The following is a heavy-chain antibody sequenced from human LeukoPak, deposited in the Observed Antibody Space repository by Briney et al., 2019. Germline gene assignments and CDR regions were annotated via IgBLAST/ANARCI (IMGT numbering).Heavy chain of an antibody. V-gene: IGHV1-2*02. D-gene: IGHD6-19*01. Sequence: ASVKVSCKASGYTFTAYYMHWVRQAPGQGLEWMGWINPNSGGTNYAQKFQGRVTMTRDTSISTVYMELSSLKSDDTAVYYCARSSSLRDSDFDYWGQGTLVTVSS. J-gene: IGHJ4*02. CDR3: ARSSSLRDSDFDY. CDR1: GYTFTAYY. CDR2: INPNSGGT.